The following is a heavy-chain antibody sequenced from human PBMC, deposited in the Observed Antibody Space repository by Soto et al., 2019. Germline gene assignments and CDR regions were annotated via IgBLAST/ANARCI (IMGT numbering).Heavy chain of an antibody. V-gene: IGHV1-69*12. CDR3: AREVAAAGTFREDVFDI. J-gene: IGHJ3*02. CDR1: GGTFSNHA. Sequence: QVQLVQSGAEVKKPGSSVKVSCKASGGTFSNHAINWVRQAPGQGLEWMGRIIPIFTTTDYAQRFQGRVTTADESTITAYMELSSLKHDDTAVYYCAREVAAAGTFREDVFDIWGQGTMVTVSS. D-gene: IGHD6-13*01. CDR2: IIPIFTTT.